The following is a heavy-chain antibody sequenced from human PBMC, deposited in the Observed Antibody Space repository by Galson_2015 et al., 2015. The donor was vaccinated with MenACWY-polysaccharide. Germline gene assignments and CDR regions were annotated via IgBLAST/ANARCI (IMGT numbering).Heavy chain of an antibody. CDR1: GFTFSSYA. CDR3: TSRRLRFGELFTTYFDY. CDR2: ISGSGGST. V-gene: IGHV3-23*01. J-gene: IGHJ4*02. D-gene: IGHD3-10*01. Sequence: SLRLSCAASGFTFSSYAMSWVRQAPGKGLEWVSAISGSGGSTYYADSVKGRFTISRDNSKNTLYLQMNSLRAEDTAVYYCTSRRLRFGELFTTYFDYWGQGTLVTVSS.